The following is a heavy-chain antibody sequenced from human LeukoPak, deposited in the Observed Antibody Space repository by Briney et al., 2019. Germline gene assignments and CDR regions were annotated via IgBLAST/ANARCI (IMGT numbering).Heavy chain of an antibody. D-gene: IGHD3-22*01. CDR2: FDPEDGET. V-gene: IGHV1-24*01. CDR3: ATVKPYYYDSSGLNY. CDR1: GYTLTELS. Sequence: ASVKVSCKVSGYTLTELSMHWVRQALGKGLEWMGGFDPEDGETIYAQKFQGRVTMTEDTSTDTAYMELSSLRSEDTAVYYCATVKPYYYDSSGLNYWGQGTLVTVSS. J-gene: IGHJ4*02.